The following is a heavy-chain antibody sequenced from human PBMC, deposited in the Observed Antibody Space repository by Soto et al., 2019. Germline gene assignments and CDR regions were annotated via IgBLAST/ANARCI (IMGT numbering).Heavy chain of an antibody. CDR1: GFTFSNYA. CDR2: ISASGGTT. V-gene: IGHV3-23*01. J-gene: IGHJ4*02. D-gene: IGHD7-27*01. Sequence: PGGSLRLSCAASGFTFSNYAMTWVRQAPGKGLGWVSSISASGGTTYYADSVKGRFTISRDNAKNSLFLQMNSLRDDDTAVYYCARDRDWGFDYWGQGILVTVSS. CDR3: ARDRDWGFDY.